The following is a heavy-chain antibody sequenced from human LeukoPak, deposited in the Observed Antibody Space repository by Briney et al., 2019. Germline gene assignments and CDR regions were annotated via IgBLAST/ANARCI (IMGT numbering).Heavy chain of an antibody. CDR3: ASPSKLVISRGGFDI. Sequence: SETLSLTCTVSGGSSSDTTYYWAWIRQPPGKGLEWIGSIYFSETKYNPSLKSRITISGDTSKNQFSLKLGSVTAADTAVYYCASPSKLVISRGGFDIWGQGTMVTVSA. D-gene: IGHD3-22*01. V-gene: IGHV4-39*01. CDR1: GGSSSDTTYY. CDR2: IYFSET. J-gene: IGHJ3*02.